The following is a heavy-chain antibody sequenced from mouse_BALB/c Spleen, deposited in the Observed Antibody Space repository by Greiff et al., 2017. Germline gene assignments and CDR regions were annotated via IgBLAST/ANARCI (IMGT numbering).Heavy chain of an antibody. CDR1: GYTFTSYW. V-gene: IGHV1-7*01. Sequence: VQLVESGAELAKPGASVKMSCKASGYTFTSYWMHWVKQRPGQGLEWIGYINPSTGYTEYNQKFKDKATLTADKSSSTAYMQLSSLTSEDSAVYYCASYYGNLWFAYWGQGTLVTVSA. J-gene: IGHJ3*01. CDR3: ASYYGNLWFAY. D-gene: IGHD2-10*01. CDR2: INPSTGYT.